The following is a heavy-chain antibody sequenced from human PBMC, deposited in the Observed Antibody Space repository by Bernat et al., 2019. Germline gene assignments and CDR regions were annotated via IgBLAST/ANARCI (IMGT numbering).Heavy chain of an antibody. J-gene: IGHJ6*02. V-gene: IGHV3-30*04. D-gene: IGHD6-25*01. CDR1: GFTFSDYS. CDR3: VRDGAALYYYHGMDV. Sequence: VQLVESGGGVVQPGRSLRLSCLASGFTFSDYSLHWVRQAPGKGLEWVAVVSYDGRNKYYADSVQARFIISRDDSENTLYLQMDSLKSEDTAVYYCVRDGAALYYYHGMDVWGRGTTVTVS. CDR2: VSYDGRNK.